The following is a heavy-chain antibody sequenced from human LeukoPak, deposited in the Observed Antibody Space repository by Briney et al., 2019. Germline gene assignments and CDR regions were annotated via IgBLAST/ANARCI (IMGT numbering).Heavy chain of an antibody. CDR2: IYYSGST. D-gene: IGHD3-9*01. Sequence: SETLSLTCTVSGGSISSYYWSWVWHRPGKGLEWIGYIYYSGSTNYNPSLKSRVTISVDTSKNQFSLKLSSVTAAATAVYYCARGPGGDILTGYYRAFDYWGQGTLVTVSS. J-gene: IGHJ4*02. CDR3: ARGPGGDILTGYYRAFDY. CDR1: GGSISSYY. V-gene: IGHV4-59*01.